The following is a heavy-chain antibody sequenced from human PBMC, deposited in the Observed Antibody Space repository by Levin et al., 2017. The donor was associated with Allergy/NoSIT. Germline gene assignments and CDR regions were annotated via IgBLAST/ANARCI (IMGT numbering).Heavy chain of an antibody. CDR2: IYYSGST. Sequence: SETLSLTCTVSGGSISSGDYYWSWIRQPPGKGLEWIGYIYYSGSTYYNPSLKSRVTISVDTSKNQFSLKLSSVTAADTAVYYCARAGEYCSGGSCSEWIDYWGQGTLVTVSS. J-gene: IGHJ4*02. V-gene: IGHV4-30-4*01. CDR1: GGSISSGDYY. D-gene: IGHD2-15*01. CDR3: ARAGEYCSGGSCSEWIDY.